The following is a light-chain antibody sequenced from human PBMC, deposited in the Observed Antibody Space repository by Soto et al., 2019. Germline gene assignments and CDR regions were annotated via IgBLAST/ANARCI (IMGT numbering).Light chain of an antibody. CDR3: SSSTNTSTLVI. V-gene: IGLV2-14*02. J-gene: IGLJ2*01. CDR1: SSDVGSYNL. Sequence: QSALTQPASVSGSPGQSITISCTGTSSDVGSYNLVSWYQQHPGKAPKLMIYEGSKRPSGVSNRFSGSKSGNTASLTISGLQAEDEAIYYCSSSTNTSTLVIFGGGTKLTVL. CDR2: EGS.